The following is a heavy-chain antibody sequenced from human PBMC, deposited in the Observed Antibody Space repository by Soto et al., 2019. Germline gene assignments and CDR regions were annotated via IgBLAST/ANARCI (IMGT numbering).Heavy chain of an antibody. Sequence: KPSETLSLTCTVSGGSISSSSYYWGWIRQPPGKGLEWIGSIYYSGSTYYNPSLKSRVTISVDTSKNQFSLKLSSVTAADTAVYYCASSLYYDSSGYYFRYYYGMDVWGQGTTVTSP. CDR2: IYYSGST. D-gene: IGHD3-22*01. CDR3: ASSLYYDSSGYYFRYYYGMDV. CDR1: GGSISSSSYY. V-gene: IGHV4-39*01. J-gene: IGHJ6*02.